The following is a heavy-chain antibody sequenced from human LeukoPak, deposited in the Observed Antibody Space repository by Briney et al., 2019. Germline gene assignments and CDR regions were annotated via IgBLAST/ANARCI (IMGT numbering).Heavy chain of an antibody. CDR3: ARSSRSSGYYYFDY. CDR1: GYTFTGYY. D-gene: IGHD3-22*01. V-gene: IGHV1-2*02. CDR2: INPNSGGT. J-gene: IGHJ4*02. Sequence: VSVKVSCKASGYTFTGYYMHWVRQAPGQGLEWMGWINPNSGGTNYAQKFQGRVTMTRDTSISTAYKELSRLRSDDTAVYYCARSSRSSGYYYFDYWGQGTLVTVSS.